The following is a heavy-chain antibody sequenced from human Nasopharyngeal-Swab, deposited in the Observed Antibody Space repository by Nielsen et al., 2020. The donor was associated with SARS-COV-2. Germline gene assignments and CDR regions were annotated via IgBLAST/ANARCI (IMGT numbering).Heavy chain of an antibody. V-gene: IGHV4-39*01. CDR3: ARPGYDSSGYTSYFDY. Sequence: WIRQPPGKGLEWIGSIYYSGNTYYNPSLKSRVTISVDTSKNQFSLKLSSVTAADTAVYYCARPGYDSSGYTSYFDYWGQGTLVTVSS. CDR2: IYYSGNT. D-gene: IGHD3-22*01. J-gene: IGHJ4*02.